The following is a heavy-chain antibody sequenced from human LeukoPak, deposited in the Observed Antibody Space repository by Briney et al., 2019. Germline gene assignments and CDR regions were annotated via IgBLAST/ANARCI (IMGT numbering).Heavy chain of an antibody. CDR3: ARVTVVVEGASDHFDY. V-gene: IGHV3-7*01. D-gene: IGHD2-2*01. CDR2: IKYDGSAK. Sequence: GGSLRLSCAASGFTFSSYWMTWVRQPPGKGLEWVANIKYDGSAKYYGDSVKGRFTISRDNAKNSLFLQMNSLRVEDTAVYYCARVTVVVEGASDHFDYWGQGALATVHS. J-gene: IGHJ4*02. CDR1: GFTFSSYW.